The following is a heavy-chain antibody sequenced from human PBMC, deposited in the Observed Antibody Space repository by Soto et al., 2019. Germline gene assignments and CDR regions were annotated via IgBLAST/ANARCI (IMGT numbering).Heavy chain of an antibody. J-gene: IGHJ6*03. Sequence: SETLSLTCTVSGGSISSYYWSWIRQPPGKGLEWIGYIYYSGSTNYNPSLKSRVTISVDTSKNQFSLKLSSVTAADTAVYYCARYCSSTSCYGGYYYYYYMDVWGKGTTVTVSS. CDR2: IYYSGST. CDR1: GGSISSYY. CDR3: ARYCSSTSCYGGYYYYYYMDV. V-gene: IGHV4-59*08. D-gene: IGHD2-2*01.